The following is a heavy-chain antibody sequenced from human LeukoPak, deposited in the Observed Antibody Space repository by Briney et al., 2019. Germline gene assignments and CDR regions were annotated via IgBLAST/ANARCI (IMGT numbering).Heavy chain of an antibody. V-gene: IGHV4-39*07. CDR2: IYYSGST. CDR1: GGSISSSSYY. CDR3: ARALVEYSSGWSVPKYYFDY. J-gene: IGHJ4*02. D-gene: IGHD6-19*01. Sequence: PSETLSLTCTVSGGSISSSSYYWGWIRQPPGKGLEWIGSIYYSGSTNYNPSLKSRVTISVDTSKNQFSLKLSSVTAADTAVYYCARALVEYSSGWSVPKYYFDYWGQGTLVTVSS.